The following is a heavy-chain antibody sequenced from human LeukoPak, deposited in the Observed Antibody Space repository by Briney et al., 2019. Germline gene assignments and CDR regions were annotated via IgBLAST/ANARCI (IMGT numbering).Heavy chain of an antibody. D-gene: IGHD3-22*01. CDR1: GFTFSSYS. Sequence: GGSLRLSCAASGFTFSSYSMNWVRQAPGKGLEWVSSISSSSSYIYYADSVKGRFTISRDNAKNSLYLQMNSLRAEDTAVYYCARPPQNYYDSSGSDAFDIWGQGTMVTVSS. CDR2: ISSSSSYI. V-gene: IGHV3-21*01. J-gene: IGHJ3*02. CDR3: ARPPQNYYDSSGSDAFDI.